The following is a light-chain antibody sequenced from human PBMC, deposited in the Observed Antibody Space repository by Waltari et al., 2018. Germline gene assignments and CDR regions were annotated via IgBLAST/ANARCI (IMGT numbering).Light chain of an antibody. V-gene: IGKV1-39*01. CDR2: PAS. Sequence: DLQIPQSPSSLSASVGDRVTITCRASQSIRTYLNWYQQKPGKAPSLLIYPASSLQSGVPSRFSGSGSGTDFTLTISSLQPEDSATYYCQQTYSTPYTFGQGTKLEI. CDR1: QSIRTY. CDR3: QQTYSTPYT. J-gene: IGKJ2*01.